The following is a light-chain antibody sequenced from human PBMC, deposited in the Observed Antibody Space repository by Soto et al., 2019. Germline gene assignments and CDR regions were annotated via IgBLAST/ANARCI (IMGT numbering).Light chain of an antibody. J-gene: IGKJ4*01. V-gene: IGKV1-12*01. CDR3: KQSKSFPLT. CDR1: QPINRC. Sequence: DIQMTQSPSPLSASVGDRVTITCRASQPINRCLDWYQQKPGKAPKLLIYAASSLHTGVPLRFSGSGSGTDFSLTISSLQPEDFATYYCKQSKSFPLTFGGGTQVDI. CDR2: AAS.